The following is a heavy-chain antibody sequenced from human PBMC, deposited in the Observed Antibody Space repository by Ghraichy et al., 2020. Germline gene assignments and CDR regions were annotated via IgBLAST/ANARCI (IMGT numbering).Heavy chain of an antibody. CDR1: GYTFTSYG. Sequence: ASVKVSCKASGYTFTSYGISWVRQAPGQGLEWMGWISAYNGNTNYAQKLQGRVIMTTDTSTSTAYMELRSLRSDDTAVYYCAREPTQVSGWYVDYWGQGTLVTVSS. J-gene: IGHJ4*02. D-gene: IGHD6-19*01. CDR3: AREPTQVSGWYVDY. CDR2: ISAYNGNT. V-gene: IGHV1-18*01.